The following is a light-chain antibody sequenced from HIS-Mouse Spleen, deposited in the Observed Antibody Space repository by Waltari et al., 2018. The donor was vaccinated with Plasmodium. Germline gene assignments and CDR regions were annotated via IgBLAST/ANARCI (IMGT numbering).Light chain of an antibody. J-gene: IGKJ2*01. CDR2: DGS. Sequence: DIQMTQSPSSLSASVGDRVTITCQASQDIRNYLNWYQQQPGKAPKILSYDGSNLETGGLSRFSGSGSGTDFTFTISSLQPEDIGTYYCQQYDNLPYTFGQGTKLEIK. CDR3: QQYDNLPYT. CDR1: QDIRNY. V-gene: IGKV1-33*01.